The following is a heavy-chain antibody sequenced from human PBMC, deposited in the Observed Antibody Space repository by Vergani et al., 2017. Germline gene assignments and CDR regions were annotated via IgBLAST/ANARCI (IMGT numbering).Heavy chain of an antibody. Sequence: VQLVESAGGVVQPGGSLRLSCAASGFTFSSYSMNWVRQAPGKGLEWVSYISSSSSTIYYADSVKGRFTISRDNAKNSLYLQMNSLRAEDTAVYYCARGGELPYYYYGMDVWGQGTTVTVSS. CDR3: ARGGELPYYYYGMDV. CDR2: ISSSSSTI. J-gene: IGHJ6*02. CDR1: GFTFSSYS. D-gene: IGHD1-26*01. V-gene: IGHV3-48*01.